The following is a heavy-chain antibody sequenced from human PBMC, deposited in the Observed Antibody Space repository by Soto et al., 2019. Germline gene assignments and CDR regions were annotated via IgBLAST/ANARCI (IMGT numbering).Heavy chain of an antibody. V-gene: IGHV1-69*06. D-gene: IGHD3-9*01. CDR1: GGTFSSNA. Sequence: SVKVPCKASGGTFSSNAISWVRQAPGQGLEWMGGIIPIYASPNYAQNFQGRVTVTADKATSTAYLELSRLKFADSAIYYCAVTVTGSRSPLAHWGQGTLVTVSS. CDR2: IIPIYASP. CDR3: AVTVTGSRSPLAH. J-gene: IGHJ4*02.